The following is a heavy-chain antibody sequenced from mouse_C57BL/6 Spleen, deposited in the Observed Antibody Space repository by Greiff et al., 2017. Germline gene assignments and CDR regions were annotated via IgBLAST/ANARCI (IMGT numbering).Heavy chain of an antibody. CDR2: ISSGSSTI. D-gene: IGHD2-3*01. V-gene: IGHV5-17*01. CDR1: GFTFSDYG. J-gene: IGHJ2*01. Sequence: EVQLMEPGGGLVKPGGSLKLSCAASGFTFSDYGMHWVRQAPEKGLEWVAYISSGSSTIYYADTVKGQFTISRDNATNTLFLQMTSLRSEDTALYYCARGYNGFNFDYWGHGTTLTVAS. CDR3: ARGYNGFNFDY.